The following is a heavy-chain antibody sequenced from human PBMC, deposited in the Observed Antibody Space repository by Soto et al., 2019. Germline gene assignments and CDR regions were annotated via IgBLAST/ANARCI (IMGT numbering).Heavy chain of an antibody. Sequence: GESLKISCKGSGYSFTSYWIGWVRQMPGKGLEWMGIIYPGDSDTRYSPSFQGQVTISADKSISTAYLKWSSLKASDTAMYYCARAREYCSSTSCYQYYYYGMDVWGQGTTVTVSS. CDR3: ARAREYCSSTSCYQYYYYGMDV. D-gene: IGHD2-2*01. CDR2: IYPGDSDT. V-gene: IGHV5-51*01. CDR1: GYSFTSYW. J-gene: IGHJ6*02.